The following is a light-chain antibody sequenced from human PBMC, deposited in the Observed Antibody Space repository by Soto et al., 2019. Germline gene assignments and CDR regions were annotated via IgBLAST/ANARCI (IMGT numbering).Light chain of an antibody. J-gene: IGLJ3*02. Sequence: QSALTQSSSASASLGSSVKLTCTLSSGHSSYIIAWHQQQPGKAPRYLMKLEDRGSYNKGSGVPDRFSGSSSGADRYLTISNLQSEDEADYYCETWDSNTRVFGGGTKLTVL. CDR1: SGHSSYI. V-gene: IGLV4-60*03. CDR2: LEDRGSY. CDR3: ETWDSNTRV.